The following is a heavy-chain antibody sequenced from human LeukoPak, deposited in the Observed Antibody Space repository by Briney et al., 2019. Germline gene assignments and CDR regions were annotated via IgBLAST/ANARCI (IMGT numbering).Heavy chain of an antibody. Sequence: ASVKVSCKASGYTFTSYDFNWVRQATGQRPEWMGWMSPNSGDTGYAQKFQDRVTMTRNTSISTAYMELSSLGSDDTAVYYCARGPPNWGYDYWGPGTQVTVSS. J-gene: IGHJ4*02. CDR2: MSPNSGDT. D-gene: IGHD7-27*01. V-gene: IGHV1-8*01. CDR1: GYTFTSYD. CDR3: ARGPPNWGYDY.